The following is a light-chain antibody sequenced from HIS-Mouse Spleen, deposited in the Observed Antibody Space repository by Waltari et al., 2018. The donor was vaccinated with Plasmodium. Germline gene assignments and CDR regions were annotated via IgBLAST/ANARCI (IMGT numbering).Light chain of an antibody. CDR2: KDS. V-gene: IGLV3-25*03. J-gene: IGLJ2*01. CDR1: ALLKQY. CDR3: QSADSSGTYRV. Sequence: SYELTQPPSVSVSPGQTARITCSGDALLKQYAYWYQQKPGQAPVRVINKDSERPSGIPERFSGSSSGTTVTLTISGVQAEDEADYYCQSADSSGTYRVFGGGTKLTVL.